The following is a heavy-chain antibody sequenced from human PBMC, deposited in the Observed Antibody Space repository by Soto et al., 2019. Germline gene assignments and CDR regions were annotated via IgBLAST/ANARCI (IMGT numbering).Heavy chain of an antibody. V-gene: IGHV3-15*07. J-gene: IGHJ4*02. CDR3: TTVDVLRFLEGGY. Sequence: SVSNAWMNWVRQASGKGLEWVGRIKSKTDGGTTDYAAPVKGRFTISRDDSKNTLYLQMNSLKTEDTAVYYCTTVDVLRFLEGGYWGQGTLVTVSS. CDR1: SVSNAW. D-gene: IGHD3-3*01. CDR2: IKSKTDGGTT.